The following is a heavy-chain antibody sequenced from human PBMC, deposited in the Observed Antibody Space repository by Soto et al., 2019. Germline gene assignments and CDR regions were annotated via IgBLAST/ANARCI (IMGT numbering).Heavy chain of an antibody. Sequence: GGSLRLSCAASGFIFDDYAMHWVRQAPGKGLEWVSGITWNSNTIIYADSVKGRFTISRDNAKHSLYLQMNSLRAEDTALYYCAKGNGGALNYYYMDVWGKGTTVTVSS. D-gene: IGHD2-21*01. J-gene: IGHJ6*03. CDR3: AKGNGGALNYYYMDV. CDR2: ITWNSNTI. CDR1: GFIFDDYA. V-gene: IGHV3-9*01.